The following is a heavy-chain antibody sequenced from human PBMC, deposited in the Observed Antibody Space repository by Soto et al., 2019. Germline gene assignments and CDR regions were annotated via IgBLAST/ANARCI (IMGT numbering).Heavy chain of an antibody. CDR2: IYYSGST. CDR3: ARAAAGTLWFDP. V-gene: IGHV4-59*01. CDR1: GGSISSYY. Sequence: SETLSLTCTVSGGSISSYYWSWIRQPPGKGLEWIGYIYYSGSTNYNRSLKSRVTISVDTSKNQFSPKLSSVTAADTAVYYCARAAAGTLWFDPWGQGTLVTVSS. J-gene: IGHJ5*02. D-gene: IGHD6-13*01.